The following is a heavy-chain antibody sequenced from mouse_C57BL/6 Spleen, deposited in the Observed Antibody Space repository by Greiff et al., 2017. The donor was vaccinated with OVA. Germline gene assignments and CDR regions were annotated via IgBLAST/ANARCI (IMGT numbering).Heavy chain of an antibody. J-gene: IGHJ1*03. CDR3: ARDLERYFDV. Sequence: VQGVESGAELARPGASVKLSCKASGYTFTSYGISWVKQRTGQGLEWIGEIYPRSGNTYYNEKFKSKATLTVDKSSSTASMQLSSLTSEDSAVYYCARDLERYFDVWGTGTTVTVSS. CDR2: IYPRSGNT. V-gene: IGHV1-81*01. CDR1: GYTFTSYG.